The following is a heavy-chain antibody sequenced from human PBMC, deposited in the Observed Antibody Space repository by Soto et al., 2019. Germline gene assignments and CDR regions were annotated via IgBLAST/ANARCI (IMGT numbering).Heavy chain of an antibody. CDR1: GGSISSNY. J-gene: IGHJ4*02. V-gene: IGHV4-59*01. D-gene: IGHD4-4*01. CDR3: ARDRPRPTSFDY. Sequence: SETLSLTCTVSGGSISSNYWSWIRQPPGKGLEWIGYIYYTGSTNYNPSLKSRVTISVDTSKNQFSLKLSSVTAADTAVYYCARDRPRPTSFDYWGQATLVTVSS. CDR2: IYYTGST.